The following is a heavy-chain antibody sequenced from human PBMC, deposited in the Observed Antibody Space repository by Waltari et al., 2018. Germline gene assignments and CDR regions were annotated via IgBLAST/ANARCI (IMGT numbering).Heavy chain of an antibody. CDR1: GFPFGSYW. V-gene: IGHV3-7*01. Sequence: EVQLVESGGGLVQPGGSLRLSCAVSGFPFGSYWMSWVRQAQGKGLEWVAQIKPDGSERYYVDSVKGRFTISRDNAKNSLSLQMNSLRAEDTAVYYCASHHHWRFDYWGQGTLVTVSS. CDR3: ASHHHWRFDY. CDR2: IKPDGSER. J-gene: IGHJ4*02.